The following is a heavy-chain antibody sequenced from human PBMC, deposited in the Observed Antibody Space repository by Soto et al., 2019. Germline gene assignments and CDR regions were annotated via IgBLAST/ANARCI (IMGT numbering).Heavy chain of an antibody. J-gene: IGHJ6*02. CDR2: ISAYNGNT. CDR1: GYAFTSYG. CDR3: ARVITIFGVVTRPDYYYYGMDV. D-gene: IGHD3-3*01. Sequence: ASVKVSCKASGYAFTSYGISWVRQAPGQGLEWMGWISAYNGNTNYAQKLQGRVTMTTDTSTSTAYMELRSLRSDDTAVYYCARVITIFGVVTRPDYYYYGMDVWGQGXTVTVYS. V-gene: IGHV1-18*04.